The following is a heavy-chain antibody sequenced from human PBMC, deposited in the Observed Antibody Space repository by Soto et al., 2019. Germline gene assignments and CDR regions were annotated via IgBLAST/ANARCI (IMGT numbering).Heavy chain of an antibody. Sequence: QVQLVESGGGVVQPGRSLRLSCAASGFTFSSYAMHWVRQAPGKGLEWVAVISYDGSNKYYADSVKGRFTISRDNSKNTLYLQMNSLRAEDTAVYYCARDRESGGGSLDYWGQGTLVTVSS. V-gene: IGHV3-30-3*01. D-gene: IGHD3-16*01. CDR2: ISYDGSNK. J-gene: IGHJ4*02. CDR3: ARDRESGGGSLDY. CDR1: GFTFSSYA.